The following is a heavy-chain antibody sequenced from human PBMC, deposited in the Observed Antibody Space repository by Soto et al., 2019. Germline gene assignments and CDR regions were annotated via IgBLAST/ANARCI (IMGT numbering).Heavy chain of an antibody. J-gene: IGHJ4*02. D-gene: IGHD3-3*01. CDR2: IYYSGST. Sequence: SETLSLTCTVSGGSISSGGYYWSWIRQHPGKGLEWIGYIYYSGSTYYNPSLKSRVTISVDTSKSQFSLKLSSVTAADTAVYYCARGAPRTIFGVVIIPFDYWGQGTLVTVSS. CDR3: ARGAPRTIFGVVIIPFDY. CDR1: GGSISSGGYY. V-gene: IGHV4-31*03.